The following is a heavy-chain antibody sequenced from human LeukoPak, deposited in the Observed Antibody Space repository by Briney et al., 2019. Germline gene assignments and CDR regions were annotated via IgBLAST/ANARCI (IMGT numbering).Heavy chain of an antibody. J-gene: IGHJ4*02. CDR1: GGSISSGGYS. CDR3: ARVPYQLHYFDY. Sequence: SQTLSLTCAVSGGSISSGGYSWSWIRQPPGKGLEWIGYIYHSGSTYYNPSLKSRVTISVDTSKNQFSLKLSSVTAADTAVYYCARVPYQLHYFDYWGQGTLVTVSS. D-gene: IGHD2-2*01. V-gene: IGHV4-30-2*01. CDR2: IYHSGST.